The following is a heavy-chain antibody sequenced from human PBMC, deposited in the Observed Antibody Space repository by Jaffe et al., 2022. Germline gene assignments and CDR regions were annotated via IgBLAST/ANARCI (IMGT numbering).Heavy chain of an antibody. Sequence: QVQLVQSGAEVKKPGASVKVSCKASGYTFTSYYMHWVRQAPGQGLEWMGIINPSGGSTSYAQKFQGRVTMTRDTSTSTVYMELSSLRSEDTAVYYCARDRVGRWDSSSWDHYYYYYYMDVWGKGTTVTVSS. CDR3: ARDRVGRWDSSSWDHYYYYYYMDV. J-gene: IGHJ6*03. D-gene: IGHD6-13*01. CDR2: INPSGGST. CDR1: GYTFTSYY. V-gene: IGHV1-46*01.